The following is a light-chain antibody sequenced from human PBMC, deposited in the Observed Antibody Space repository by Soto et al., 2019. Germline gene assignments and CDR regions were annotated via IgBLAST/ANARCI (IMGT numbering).Light chain of an antibody. CDR3: MQGTHWPWT. CDR1: QSLVYSNGNTY. V-gene: IGKV2-30*01. CDR2: LVS. J-gene: IGKJ1*01. Sequence: VLSVDLGARRIILGKPASISCSSSQSLVYSNGNTYLNWFHQRPGQSPRRLIYLVSNRDSGVPDRFSGSGSGTDFTLTISRVEAEDVGVYYCMQGTHWPWTFGQGTKVDIK.